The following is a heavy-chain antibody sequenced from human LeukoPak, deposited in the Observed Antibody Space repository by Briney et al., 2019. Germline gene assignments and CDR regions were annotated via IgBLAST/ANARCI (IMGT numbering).Heavy chain of an antibody. Sequence: GGSLRLSCAASGFTFSSYGMSWVRQAPGKGLEWVSVISGSGDKIYYADSYGDSVKGRFTISRDNSKNTLYLQMNSLRVEDTAVYYCAKPPDYYVSGSYPFDFWGQGTLVTVSS. J-gene: IGHJ4*02. CDR2: ISGSGDKI. CDR1: GFTFSSYG. V-gene: IGHV3-23*01. D-gene: IGHD3-10*01. CDR3: AKPPDYYVSGSYPFDF.